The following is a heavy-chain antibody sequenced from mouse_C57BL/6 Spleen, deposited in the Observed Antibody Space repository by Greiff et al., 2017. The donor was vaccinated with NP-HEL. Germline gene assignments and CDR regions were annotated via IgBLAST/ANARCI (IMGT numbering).Heavy chain of an antibody. CDR3: ARNEVGRGDYFDY. Sequence: QVHVKQSGPGLVQPSQSLSITCTVSGFSLTSYGVHWVRQSPGKGLEWLGVIWSGGSTDYNAAFISRLSISKDNSKSQVFFKMNSLQADDTAIYYCARNEVGRGDYFDYWGQGTTLTVSS. D-gene: IGHD4-1*01. J-gene: IGHJ2*01. CDR2: IWSGGST. V-gene: IGHV2-2*01. CDR1: GFSLTSYG.